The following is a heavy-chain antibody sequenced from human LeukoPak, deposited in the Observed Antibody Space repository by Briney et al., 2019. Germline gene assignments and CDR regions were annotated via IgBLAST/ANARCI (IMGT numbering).Heavy chain of an antibody. CDR3: ARVGDSSGYHHDAFDI. CDR2: INPSGGST. D-gene: IGHD3-22*01. CDR1: RYTFTSYY. J-gene: IGHJ3*02. Sequence: GASVKVSCKASRYTFTSYYMHWVRQAPGQGLEWMGIINPSGGSTGYAQKFQGRVTMTRDTSTSTVYMELSSLRSEDTAVYYCARVGDSSGYHHDAFDIWGQGTMVTVSS. V-gene: IGHV1-46*01.